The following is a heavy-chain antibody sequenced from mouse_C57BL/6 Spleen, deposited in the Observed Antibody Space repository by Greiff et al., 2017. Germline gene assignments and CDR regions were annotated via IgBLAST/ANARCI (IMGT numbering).Heavy chain of an antibody. D-gene: IGHD2-4*01. CDR3: ARRCYDYAFDY. Sequence: QVQLQQSGPELVKPGASVKISCKASGYAFSSSWMNWVKQRPGKGLEWIGRIYPGDGDTNYNGKFKGKATLTADKSSSTAYMQLSSLTSEDSAVYFCARRCYDYAFDYWGQGTTLTVSS. V-gene: IGHV1-82*01. CDR1: GYAFSSSW. J-gene: IGHJ2*01. CDR2: IYPGDGDT.